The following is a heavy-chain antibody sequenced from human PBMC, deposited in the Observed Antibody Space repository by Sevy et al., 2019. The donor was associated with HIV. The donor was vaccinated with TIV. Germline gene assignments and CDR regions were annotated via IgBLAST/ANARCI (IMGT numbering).Heavy chain of an antibody. CDR3: AKASIEVAATTGGVFDY. CDR2: ISESGAMT. V-gene: IGHV3-23*01. CDR1: GFTSSSYA. Sequence: GGSLRLSCVASGFTSSSYAMSWVRQAPGKGLEWVSSISESGAMTYYADSVKRRFTISRDNSKSTLYLQMNSLRAEDTAIYYCAKASIEVAATTGGVFDYWGQGTLVTVSS. J-gene: IGHJ4*02. D-gene: IGHD6-13*01.